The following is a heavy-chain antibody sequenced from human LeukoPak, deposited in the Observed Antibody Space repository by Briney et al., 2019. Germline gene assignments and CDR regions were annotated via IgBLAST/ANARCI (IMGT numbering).Heavy chain of an antibody. CDR3: AREGLDY. CDR1: GYTFTNYD. Sequence: GAPVKVSCKASGYTFTNYDINWVRQATGQGLEWMGYMNPNSGNSAYAQKFQGRVTITTDASISTASMELSGLRSEDTALYYCAREGLDYWGQGTLVTVSS. J-gene: IGHJ4*02. V-gene: IGHV1-8*01. CDR2: MNPNSGNS.